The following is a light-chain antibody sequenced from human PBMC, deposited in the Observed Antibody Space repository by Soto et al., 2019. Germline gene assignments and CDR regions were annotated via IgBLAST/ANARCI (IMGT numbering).Light chain of an antibody. J-gene: IGLJ2*01. CDR3: CSYAGGASVV. V-gene: IGLV2-23*01. CDR1: SSDIGRYNL. Sequence: QSALTQPASVSGSPGQSITISCTGTSSDIGRYNLVSWYQQHPGKAPKLIIYEDIERPSGVSDRFSCSKSGNTASLTISGLQTADEADYYCCSYAGGASVVFGGGTKLTVL. CDR2: EDI.